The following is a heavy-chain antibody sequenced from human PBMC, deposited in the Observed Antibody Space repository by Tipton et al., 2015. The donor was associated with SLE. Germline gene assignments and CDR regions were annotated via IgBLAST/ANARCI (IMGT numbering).Heavy chain of an antibody. Sequence: QSGAEVKKPGSSVKVSCKASGGTFSSYAFSWVRQAPGQGLEWMGGIIPIFGTSNYAQKFQGRVTITADESTSTAYMELSSLRSEDTAVYYCASQSSVRLAPVGAYYYYVMDVWGQGTTVTVSS. V-gene: IGHV1-69*01. CDR1: GGTFSSYA. J-gene: IGHJ6*02. CDR3: ASQSSVRLAPVGAYYYYVMDV. D-gene: IGHD6-13*01. CDR2: IIPIFGTS.